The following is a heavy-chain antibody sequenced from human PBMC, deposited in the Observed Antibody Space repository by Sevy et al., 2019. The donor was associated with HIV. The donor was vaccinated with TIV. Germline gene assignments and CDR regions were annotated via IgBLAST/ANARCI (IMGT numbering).Heavy chain of an antibody. CDR1: GGTFSTYG. J-gene: IGHJ4*02. CDR2: IIPNLGTV. V-gene: IGHV1-69*13. CDR3: ARGGGNGGYYFDY. Sequence: ASVKVSCKASGGTFSTYGISWVRQAPGQGPEWMGGIIPNLGTVNYAQKFQGRVTITADESTKTAYMELSSLGSEDTAVYYCARGGGNGGYYFDYWGQETLVTVSS. D-gene: IGHD2-8*01.